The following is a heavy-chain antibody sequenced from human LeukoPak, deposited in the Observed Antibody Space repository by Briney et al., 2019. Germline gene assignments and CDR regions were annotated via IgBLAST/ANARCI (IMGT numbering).Heavy chain of an antibody. D-gene: IGHD4-23*01. CDR3: ARGHFGGNRYFDI. CDR1: GYTFRSYE. V-gene: IGHV1-8*01. Sequence: ASVKVSCKASGYTFRSYEINWVRQAPGQGLEWVGWIHPNSGKTGYAQKFQGRVTMTRDTSTETAFMELSSLKFDDTAIFYCARGHFGGNRYFDIWGQGSLVTVSS. CDR2: IHPNSGKT. J-gene: IGHJ4*02.